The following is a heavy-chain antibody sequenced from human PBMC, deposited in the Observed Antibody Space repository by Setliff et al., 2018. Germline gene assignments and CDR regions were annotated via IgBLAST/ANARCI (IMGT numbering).Heavy chain of an antibody. CDR3: VIPFCAGATCPPS. J-gene: IGHJ4*02. CDR2: INPISGGA. CDR1: GYIFAGYY. V-gene: IGHV1-2*02. Sequence: ASVKVSCKASGYIFAGYYMHGVRQTPGQGLEWMGWINPISGGANYAQKFQGRVTMTRDTSIKTAYLEVNGLTSDDTAVYYCVIPFCAGATCPPSWGQGTQVTVSS. D-gene: IGHD2-21*01.